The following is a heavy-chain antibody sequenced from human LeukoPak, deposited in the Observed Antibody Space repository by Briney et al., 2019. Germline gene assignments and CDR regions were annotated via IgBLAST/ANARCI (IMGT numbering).Heavy chain of an antibody. J-gene: IGHJ4*02. Sequence: GGSLRLSCAASGFTFSSYSMNWVRQAPGKGLEWVSSISSSSSYIYYADSVEGRFTISRDSAKNSLYLQMNSLRAEDTAVYYCARTHFGYSFWSGYPPDYWGQGTLVTVSS. V-gene: IGHV3-21*01. CDR3: ARTHFGYSFWSGYPPDY. CDR2: ISSSSSYI. CDR1: GFTFSSYS. D-gene: IGHD3-3*01.